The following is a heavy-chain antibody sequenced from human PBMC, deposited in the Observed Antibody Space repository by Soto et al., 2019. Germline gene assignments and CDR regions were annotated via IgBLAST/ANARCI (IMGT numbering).Heavy chain of an antibody. CDR3: ARGSNFVVVVAATNWFDP. Sequence: QVQLQQWGAGLLKPSETLSLTCAVYGGSFSGYYWTWIRQPPGKGLEWIGEINHSGSTNYNPSLKGRVPIAVDTSKHQVSLKLSSVNVADTAVYYCARGSNFVVVVAATNWFDPWGQGTLVTVSS. V-gene: IGHV4-34*01. D-gene: IGHD2-15*01. J-gene: IGHJ5*02. CDR1: GGSFSGYY. CDR2: INHSGST.